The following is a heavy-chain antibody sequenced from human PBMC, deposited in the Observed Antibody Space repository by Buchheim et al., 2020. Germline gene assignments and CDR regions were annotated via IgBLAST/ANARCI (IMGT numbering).Heavy chain of an antibody. CDR3: ARDEGALAPDKSGYLDY. J-gene: IGHJ4*02. Sequence: QVQLVESGGGVVQPGRSLRLSCAASGFTFSSYAMHWVRQAPGKGLEWVAVISYDGSNKYHADSVKGRFTISRDNSKNTLYLQMNSLRAEDTAMYYCARDEGALAPDKSGYLDYWGQGTL. D-gene: IGHD3-22*01. V-gene: IGHV3-30-3*01. CDR1: GFTFSSYA. CDR2: ISYDGSNK.